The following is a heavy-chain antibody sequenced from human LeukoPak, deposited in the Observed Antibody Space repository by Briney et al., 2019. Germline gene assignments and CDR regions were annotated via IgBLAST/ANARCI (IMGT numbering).Heavy chain of an antibody. CDR2: ISSSSRTI. J-gene: IGHJ4*02. Sequence: GGSLRLSCAASGFTFSTYSINWVRQVPGKGLEWISYISSSSRTIYYADSVKGRFTISRDNAKTSLYLQMNSLRAEDMAVYYCARDRLDSSSWGAFDYWGQGTLVTVSS. CDR1: GFTFSTYS. V-gene: IGHV3-48*04. CDR3: ARDRLDSSSWGAFDY. D-gene: IGHD6-13*01.